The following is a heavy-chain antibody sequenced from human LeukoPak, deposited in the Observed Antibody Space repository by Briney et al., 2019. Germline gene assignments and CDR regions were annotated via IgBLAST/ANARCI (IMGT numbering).Heavy chain of an antibody. CDR2: ISYGGSNK. CDR1: GFTFSSYA. CDR3: AREDYGDYRLDH. J-gene: IGHJ4*02. D-gene: IGHD4-17*01. Sequence: GGSLRLSCAASGFTFSSYAMHWVRQAPGKGLEWVAVISYGGSNKYYADSVKGRFTISRDNSKNTLYLQMNSLRAEDTAVYYCAREDYGDYRLDHWGQGTLVTVSS. V-gene: IGHV3-30*04.